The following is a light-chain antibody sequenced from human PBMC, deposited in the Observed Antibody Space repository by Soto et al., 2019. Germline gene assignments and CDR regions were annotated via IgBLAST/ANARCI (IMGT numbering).Light chain of an antibody. Sequence: DIQMTQSPSTLSSSVGDIFTITCRASQSISSWLAWYQQKPGKAPNLLIYDVSSLESGVSSRFSGSGSGTEFTLTISSLQPDDFATYYCQHYNSYSEAFGQGTKVDIK. CDR2: DVS. CDR3: QHYNSYSEA. V-gene: IGKV1-5*01. CDR1: QSISSW. J-gene: IGKJ1*01.